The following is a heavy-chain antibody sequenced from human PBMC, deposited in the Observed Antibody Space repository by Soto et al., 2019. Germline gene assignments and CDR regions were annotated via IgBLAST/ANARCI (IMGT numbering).Heavy chain of an antibody. Sequence: ASVKVSCKASGFTFTSSAMQWVRQARGQRLEWIGWIVVGSGNTNYAQKFQERVTITRDMSTSTAYMELSSLRSEDTAVYYCAACSGGSCYWYYFDYWGQGTLVTVS. J-gene: IGHJ4*02. CDR1: GFTFTSSA. V-gene: IGHV1-58*02. CDR3: AACSGGSCYWYYFDY. D-gene: IGHD2-15*01. CDR2: IVVGSGNT.